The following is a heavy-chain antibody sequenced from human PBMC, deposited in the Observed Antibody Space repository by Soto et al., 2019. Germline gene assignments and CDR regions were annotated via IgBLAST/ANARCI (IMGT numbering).Heavy chain of an antibody. J-gene: IGHJ4*02. V-gene: IGHV3-33*01. CDR2: INYDGNKK. CDR3: ARDHPSARGYYQNLDY. CDR1: GFSLSEHG. Sequence: QVHLVQSGGGVVQPGRSLRLSCAASGFSLSEHGMHWVRQAPGKGLEWLSFINYDGNKKYLVDSVKGRFTVSRDNSGNSLYLQMNSLRGEASGVYYCARDHPSARGYYQNLDYWGQGVLVTVSS. D-gene: IGHD2-2*01.